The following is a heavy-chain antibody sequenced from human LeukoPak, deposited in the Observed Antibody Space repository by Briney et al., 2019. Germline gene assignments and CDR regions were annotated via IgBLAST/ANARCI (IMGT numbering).Heavy chain of an antibody. V-gene: IGHV4-39*01. D-gene: IGHD5/OR15-5a*01. CDR1: GGSISRSSSY. Sequence: SETLSLTCTVSGGSISRSSSYWGWIRQPPGKGLEWIASIYYSGNTYYNPSLKRRVNISVDTSKNQVSLKLSSVTAADTAVYYCARRRTVSTAGRFDPWGQGILVTVSS. J-gene: IGHJ5*02. CDR2: IYYSGNT. CDR3: ARRRTVSTAGRFDP.